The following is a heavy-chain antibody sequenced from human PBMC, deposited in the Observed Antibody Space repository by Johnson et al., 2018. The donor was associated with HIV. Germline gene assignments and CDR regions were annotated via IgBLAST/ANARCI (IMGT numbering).Heavy chain of an antibody. V-gene: IGHV3-13*01. D-gene: IGHD6-6*01. CDR3: AGDRGIAARPFRYAFDI. Sequence: MLLVESGVGLVQPGGSLRLSCAVSGFTFSNAWMTWVRQATGKGLEWVSTICTAGDTYYPGSVKGRFTISRENAKNSLYLQMNSLRAGDTAMYYCAGDRGIAARPFRYAFDIWGQGTMVTVSS. CDR2: ICTAGDT. CDR1: GFTFSNAW. J-gene: IGHJ3*02.